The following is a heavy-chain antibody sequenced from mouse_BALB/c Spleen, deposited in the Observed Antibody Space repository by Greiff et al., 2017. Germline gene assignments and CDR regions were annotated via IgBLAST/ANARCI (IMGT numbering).Heavy chain of an antibody. V-gene: IGHV5-17*02. CDR2: ISSGSSTI. CDR1: GFTFSSFG. Sequence: EVKLMESGGGLVQPGGSRKLSCAASGFTFSSFGMHWVRQAPEKGLEWVAYISSGSSTIYYADTVKGRFTISRDNPNNTRFLQMTSLRSEDTAMYYCARRGSFDCDWYFDDWGAGTTVTVSA. J-gene: IGHJ1*01. D-gene: IGHD2-4*01. CDR3: ARRGSFDCDWYFDD.